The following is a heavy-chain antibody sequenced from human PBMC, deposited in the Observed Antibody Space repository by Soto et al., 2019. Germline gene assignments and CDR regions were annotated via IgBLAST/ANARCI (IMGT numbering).Heavy chain of an antibody. CDR3: ARDGRNTLDY. CDR1: GGSISSGGYY. V-gene: IGHV4-31*03. D-gene: IGHD4-4*01. J-gene: IGHJ4*02. Sequence: PSETLSLTCTVSGGSISSGGYYWSWIRQHPGKGLEWIGYIYYSGSTYYNPSLKSRVTISVDTSKKQFSLKLSSVTAADTAVYYCARDGRNTLDYWGQGTLVTVSS. CDR2: IYYSGST.